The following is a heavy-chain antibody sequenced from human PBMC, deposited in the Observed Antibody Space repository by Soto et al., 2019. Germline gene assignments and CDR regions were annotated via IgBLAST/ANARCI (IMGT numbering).Heavy chain of an antibody. CDR2: ISYDGSNK. V-gene: IGHV3-30*04. CDR1: GFIFSSYA. Sequence: QVQLVESGGGVVQPGRSLRLSCAASGFIFSSYAMHWVRQAPGKGLEWVAIISYDGSNKYYADSVKGRFTISRDNSKNTLYLQMNSLRAEDTAVYYCAKDFRRRNYYDSSGYYGFDYWGQGTLVTVSS. CDR3: AKDFRRRNYYDSSGYYGFDY. J-gene: IGHJ4*02. D-gene: IGHD3-22*01.